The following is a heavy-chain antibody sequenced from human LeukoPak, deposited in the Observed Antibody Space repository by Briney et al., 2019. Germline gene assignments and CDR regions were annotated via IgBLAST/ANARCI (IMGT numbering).Heavy chain of an antibody. Sequence: SETLSLTCTVSGGSISSYYWSWIRQPPGKGLEWIGYIYYSGSTNYNPSLKSRVTISVNTSKNQFSLKLSSVTAADTAVHYCARGRRYSSSWYRGPEHRDAFDIWGQGTMVTVSS. J-gene: IGHJ3*02. CDR1: GGSISSYY. D-gene: IGHD6-13*01. V-gene: IGHV4-59*01. CDR3: ARGRRYSSSWYRGPEHRDAFDI. CDR2: IYYSGST.